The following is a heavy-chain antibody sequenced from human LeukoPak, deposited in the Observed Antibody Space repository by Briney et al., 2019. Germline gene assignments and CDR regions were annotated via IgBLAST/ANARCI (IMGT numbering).Heavy chain of an antibody. D-gene: IGHD2-15*01. CDR1: GFIFSDYY. CDR2: ISSSGSTM. Sequence: GGSLRLSCAASGFIFSDYYMSWIRQAPGKGLEWVSYISSSGSTMYYTDSVKGRFTISRDNAKDSLYLQMNSLRAEDTAVYYCARSRGGSYYYFDYWGQGTLVTVSS. V-gene: IGHV3-11*04. CDR3: ARSRGGSYYYFDY. J-gene: IGHJ4*02.